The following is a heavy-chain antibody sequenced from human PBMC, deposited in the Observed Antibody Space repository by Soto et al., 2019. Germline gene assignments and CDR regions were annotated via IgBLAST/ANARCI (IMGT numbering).Heavy chain of an antibody. D-gene: IGHD1-26*01. V-gene: IGHV4-39*01. CDR1: GGSISSSSYY. CDR2: IYYSGST. Sequence: PSETLSLTCTVSGGSISSSSYYWGWIRQPPGKGLEWIGSIYYSGSTYYNPSLKSRVTISVDTSKNQFSLKLSSVTAADTAVYYCARTSGSYLYYLHYCGQGTLGTVS. CDR3: ARTSGSYLYYLHY. J-gene: IGHJ4*02.